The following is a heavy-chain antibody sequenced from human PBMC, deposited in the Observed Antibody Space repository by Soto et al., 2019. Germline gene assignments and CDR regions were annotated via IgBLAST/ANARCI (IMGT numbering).Heavy chain of an antibody. Sequence: GGSLRLSCAASGFTFSSYSMNWVRQAPGKGLEWVSSISSSSSYIYYADSVKGRFTISGDNAKNSLYLQMNSLRAEDTAVYYCARGYCSSTSCNLHYYYGMDVWGQGTTVTVSS. CDR1: GFTFSSYS. CDR3: ARGYCSSTSCNLHYYYGMDV. D-gene: IGHD2-2*01. CDR2: ISSSSSYI. J-gene: IGHJ6*02. V-gene: IGHV3-21*01.